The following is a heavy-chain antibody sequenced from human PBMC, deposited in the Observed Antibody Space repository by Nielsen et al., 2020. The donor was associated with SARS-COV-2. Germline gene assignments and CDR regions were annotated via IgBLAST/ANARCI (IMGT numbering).Heavy chain of an antibody. CDR3: ARDSYYYDRGHYYYYGMDV. D-gene: IGHD3-10*02. V-gene: IGHV4-61*08. Sequence: SETLSLTCTVSGGSISSGGYYWSWIRQHPGKGLEWIGYIYYSGSTNYNPSLKSRVTISVDTSKNQFSLKLSSVTAADTAVYYCARDSYYYDRGHYYYYGMDVWGQGTTVTVSS. CDR2: IYYSGST. J-gene: IGHJ6*02. CDR1: GGSISSGGYY.